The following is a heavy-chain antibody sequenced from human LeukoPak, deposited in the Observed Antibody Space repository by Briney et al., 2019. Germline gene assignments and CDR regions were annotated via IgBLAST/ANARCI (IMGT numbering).Heavy chain of an antibody. CDR2: NIPIFGTA. V-gene: IGHV1-69*06. D-gene: IGHD3-10*01. CDR3: ATREGSGSYYKAHPFDY. J-gene: IGHJ4*02. CDR1: GGTFSSYA. Sequence: ASVKVSCKASGGTFSSYAISWVRQAPGQGLEWMGENIPIFGTANYAQKFQGRVTITADKSTSTAYMELSSLRSEDTAVYYSATREGSGSYYKAHPFDYWGQGTLVTVSS.